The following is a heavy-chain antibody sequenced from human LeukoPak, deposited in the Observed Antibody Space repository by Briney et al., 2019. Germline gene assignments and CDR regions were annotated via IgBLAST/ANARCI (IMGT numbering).Heavy chain of an antibody. CDR2: ISGSSNNT. D-gene: IGHD3-3*01. V-gene: IGHV3-23*01. CDR1: GFTFSTYA. Sequence: PGGPLRLSCAASGFTFSTYAMSWVRQAPGKGLEWVSVISGSSNNTYYADSVKGRFTISRDNSKNTLYLQMNSLRAEDTAVYYCANSLGVATPMTTSWGQGTLVTVSS. CDR3: ANSLGVATPMTTS. J-gene: IGHJ5*02.